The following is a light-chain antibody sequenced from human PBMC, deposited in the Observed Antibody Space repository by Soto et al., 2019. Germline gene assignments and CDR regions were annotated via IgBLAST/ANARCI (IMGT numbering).Light chain of an antibody. CDR3: SSYTSSSTPYV. CDR1: SSDVGGNNY. CDR2: EVS. Sequence: QSALTQPASVSGSPGQSITISCIGTSSDVGGNNYVSWYQQHPGKAPKLMIYEVSNRPSGVSNRFSGSKSGNTASLTISGLQAEDEDDYYCSSYTSSSTPYVFGTGTKLTVL. J-gene: IGLJ1*01. V-gene: IGLV2-14*01.